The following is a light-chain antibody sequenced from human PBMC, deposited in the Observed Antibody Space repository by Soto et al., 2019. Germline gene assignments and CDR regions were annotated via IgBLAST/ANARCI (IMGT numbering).Light chain of an antibody. CDR1: QSISSK. CDR2: GAS. CDR3: QQYDNWPPWT. J-gene: IGKJ1*01. V-gene: IGKV3-15*01. Sequence: IVMTQSPTTLSVSPGERATLSCRASQSISSKLAWYQHKPGQAPRLLIYGASSRATGIPARFSGSGSGTEFTLTISSLQSEDIAVYYCQQYDNWPPWTFGQGTKVEIK.